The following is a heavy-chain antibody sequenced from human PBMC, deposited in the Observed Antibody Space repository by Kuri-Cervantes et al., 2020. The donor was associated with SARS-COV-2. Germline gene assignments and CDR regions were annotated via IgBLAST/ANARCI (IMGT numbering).Heavy chain of an antibody. CDR1: GFTFSSFP. CDR3: VKDSRVYYFDY. J-gene: IGHJ4*02. D-gene: IGHD2/OR15-2a*01. CDR2: ISGSGANT. Sequence: GGSLRLSCAAFGFTFSSFPMSWVRQAPGKGLEWVSGISGSGANTYYADSVKGWFTISRDNSKNTLYPQMNSLRAEDTAVYYCVKDSRVYYFDYWGQGTLVTVSS. V-gene: IGHV3-23*01.